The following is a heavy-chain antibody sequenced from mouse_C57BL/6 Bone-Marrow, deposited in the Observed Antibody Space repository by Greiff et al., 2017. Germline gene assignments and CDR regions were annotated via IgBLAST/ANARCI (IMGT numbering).Heavy chain of an antibody. CDR2: IDPENGDT. CDR3: TTWWFPWFAY. V-gene: IGHV14-4*01. CDR1: GFNIKDDY. D-gene: IGHD1-1*02. Sequence: DVKLQESGAELVRPGASVKLSCTASGFNIKDDYMHWVKQRPEQGLEWIGWIDPENGDTEYASKFQGKATITADTSSNTAYLQLSSLTSEDTAVYYCTTWWFPWFAYWGQGTLVTVSA. J-gene: IGHJ3*01.